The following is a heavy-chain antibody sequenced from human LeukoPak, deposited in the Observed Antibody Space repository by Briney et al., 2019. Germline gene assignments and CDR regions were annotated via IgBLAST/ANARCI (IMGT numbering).Heavy chain of an antibody. CDR1: GGSISSYY. V-gene: IGHV4-4*07. CDR3: ARGVVAQEGIDY. J-gene: IGHJ4*02. D-gene: IGHD2-15*01. CDR2: SHTSGST. Sequence: PSETLSLTCTVSGGSISSYYWNWIRQPAGKGLEWVGRSHTSGSTNYNPSLKSRVTVSVDTSKNQFSLKLSSVTAADTAVYYCARGVVAQEGIDYWGQGTLVTVSS.